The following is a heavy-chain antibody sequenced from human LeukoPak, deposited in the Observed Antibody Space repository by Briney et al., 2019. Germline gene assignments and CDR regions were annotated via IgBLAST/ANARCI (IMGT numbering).Heavy chain of an antibody. J-gene: IGHJ6*03. Sequence: GGSLRLSCAASGFTFGRYWMSCVGQAPAKDGEGVANIKQDEGEKYCVASVKGRFTVCRDNAKNSLHLQMTSLRADDTAVYYCVRECAYRRYDYYHYMDVWGEGTTVTVS. CDR2: IKQDEGEK. D-gene: IGHD4-11*01. V-gene: IGHV3-7*01. CDR3: VRECAYRRYDYYHYMDV. CDR1: GFTFGRYW.